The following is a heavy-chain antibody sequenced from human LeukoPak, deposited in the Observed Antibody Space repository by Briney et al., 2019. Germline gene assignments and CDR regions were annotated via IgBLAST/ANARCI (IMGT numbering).Heavy chain of an antibody. J-gene: IGHJ4*02. CDR1: GFTVSNTH. CDR3: AKVYSSSSHY. CDR2: INSGGIT. D-gene: IGHD6-6*01. Sequence: GGSLRLSCAASGFTVSNTHMSWVRQAPGRGLEWVSLINSGGITYYADSVKGRFTISRDNSKNTLYLQMNSLRAEDTAVYYCAKVYSSSSHYWGQGTLVTVSS. V-gene: IGHV3-53*05.